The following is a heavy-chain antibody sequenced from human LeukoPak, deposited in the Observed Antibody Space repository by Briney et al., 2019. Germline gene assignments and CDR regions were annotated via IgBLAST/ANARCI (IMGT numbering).Heavy chain of an antibody. CDR2: INPNSGGT. Sequence: GASVKVTCKASGYTFTGYYMHWVRQAPGQGLEWMGWINPNSGGTIYAQKFQGRVTMTRDRSIRTVYMDLSRLRSNDTAVYYCARAPPITRGPFDPWGQGTLVTVSS. J-gene: IGHJ5*02. V-gene: IGHV1-2*02. CDR3: ARAPPITRGPFDP. D-gene: IGHD3-10*01. CDR1: GYTFTGYY.